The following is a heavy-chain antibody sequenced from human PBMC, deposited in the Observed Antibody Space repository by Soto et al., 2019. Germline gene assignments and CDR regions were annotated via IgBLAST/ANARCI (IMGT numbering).Heavy chain of an antibody. CDR2: IYYSGST. CDR1: GGSISSGDYY. Sequence: SETLSLTCTVSGGSISSGDYYWSWIRQPPGKGLEWIGYIYYSGSTYYDPSLKSRVTISVDTSKNQFSLKLSSVTAADTAVYYCARCYYGSGSYYNFDYWGQGTLVTVSS. D-gene: IGHD3-10*01. J-gene: IGHJ4*02. V-gene: IGHV4-30-4*01. CDR3: ARCYYGSGSYYNFDY.